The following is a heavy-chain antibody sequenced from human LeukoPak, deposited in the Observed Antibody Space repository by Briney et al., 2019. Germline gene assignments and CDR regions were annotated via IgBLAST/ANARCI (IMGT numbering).Heavy chain of an antibody. V-gene: IGHV4-34*01. J-gene: IGHJ5*02. CDR3: AKHYGP. Sequence: SETLSLTCAVYGGSLSGYYWSWIRQPPGKGLEWIGEINHSGSTNYNPSIKSRVTISVDTSKNQSSLKLSAVTAADTAVYYCAKHYGPWGQGTLVTVSS. CDR2: INHSGST. CDR1: GGSLSGYY. D-gene: IGHD3-16*01.